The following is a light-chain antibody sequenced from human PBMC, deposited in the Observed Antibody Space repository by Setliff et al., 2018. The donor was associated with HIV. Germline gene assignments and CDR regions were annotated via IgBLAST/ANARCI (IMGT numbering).Light chain of an antibody. CDR1: SSDVGGYNS. CDR2: GVN. V-gene: IGLV2-14*01. Sequence: QSALDQPASVSRSPGQSITISCTGTSSDVGGYNSVSWYQHYPGKAPKVMIYGVNNRPSGVSNRFSGSKSGSTASLTISGLQAEDEAAYFCTSYTRDNTITRVFGTVAKV. CDR3: TSYTRDNTITRV. J-gene: IGLJ1*01.